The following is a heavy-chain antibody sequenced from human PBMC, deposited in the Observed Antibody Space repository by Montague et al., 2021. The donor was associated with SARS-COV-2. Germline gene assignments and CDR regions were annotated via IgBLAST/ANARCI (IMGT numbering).Heavy chain of an antibody. J-gene: IGHJ4*02. CDR2: IDWDDDK. V-gene: IGHV2-70*01. D-gene: IGHD3-9*01. Sequence: PALVKPTQTLTLTCTFSGFSLSTSGMCVSWIRQPPGKALEWLALIDWDDDKYYSTSLKTRLTISKDTSKNQVVLTMTNMDPVDTATYYCARSHYDILTGYYTVFDSWGQGTLVTVSS. CDR1: GFSLSTSGMC. CDR3: ARSHYDILTGYYTVFDS.